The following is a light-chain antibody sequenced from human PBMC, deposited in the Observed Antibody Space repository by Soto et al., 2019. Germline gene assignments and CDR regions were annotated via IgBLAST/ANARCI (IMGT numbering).Light chain of an antibody. Sequence: QSALTQPPSASGSPGQSVAISCTGTSSDVGGYNYVSWYQQHPGKAPKLMIYEVNKRPSGVPDRFSGSKSGNTASLTVSGLQADDEADYYCSSYAGSSNVFGTWTKLTVL. CDR2: EVN. V-gene: IGLV2-8*01. CDR3: SSYAGSSNV. J-gene: IGLJ1*01. CDR1: SSDVGGYNY.